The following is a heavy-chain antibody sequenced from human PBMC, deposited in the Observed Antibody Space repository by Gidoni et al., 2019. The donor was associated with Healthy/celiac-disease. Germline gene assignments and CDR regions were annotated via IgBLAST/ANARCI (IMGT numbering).Heavy chain of an antibody. CDR1: GFTFSSYD. D-gene: IGHD2-2*01. CDR2: IGTAGDP. CDR3: ARARGYCSSTSCYYYGMDV. J-gene: IGHJ6*02. V-gene: IGHV3-13*05. Sequence: EVQLVESGGGLVQPGGSLRLSCAASGFTFSSYDMHWVRQATGKGLDWVSAIGTAGDPYYPGSVKGRCTISRENAKNSLYLQMNSLRAGDTAVYYCARARGYCSSTSCYYYGMDVWGQGTTVTVSS.